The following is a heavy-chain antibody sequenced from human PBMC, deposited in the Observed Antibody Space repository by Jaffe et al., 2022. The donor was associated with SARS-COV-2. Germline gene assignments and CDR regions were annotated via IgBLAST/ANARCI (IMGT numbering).Heavy chain of an antibody. CDR2: IYSGGYT. CDR1: GFTVSSTY. V-gene: IGHV3-53*02. CDR3: VRERDYGDRSDAFDV. D-gene: IGHD4-17*01. Sequence: EVQMVETGGGLIQPGGSLRLSCAASGFTVSSTYMSWVRQAPGKGLEWVSVIYSGGYTHYADSVKGRFTISRDNSKNTLYLQMNNLRAEDTAVYYCVRERDYGDRSDAFDVWGQGTVVTVSS. J-gene: IGHJ3*01.